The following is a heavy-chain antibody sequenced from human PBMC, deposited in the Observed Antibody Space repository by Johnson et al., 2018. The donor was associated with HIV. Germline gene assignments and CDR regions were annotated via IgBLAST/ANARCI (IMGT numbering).Heavy chain of an antibody. D-gene: IGHD6-6*01. Sequence: QVQLVESGGGVVQPGRSLRLSCAASGFTFTNYGMHWVRQAPGKGLEWVAIISYDGNNKDYADSVKGRFTISIDNSKNSLYLQMNSLRAEDTAVYYCASGVSSIAARLDAFDIWGQGTMVTVSS. CDR3: ASGVSSIAARLDAFDI. V-gene: IGHV3-30*03. J-gene: IGHJ3*02. CDR1: GFTFTNYG. CDR2: ISYDGNNK.